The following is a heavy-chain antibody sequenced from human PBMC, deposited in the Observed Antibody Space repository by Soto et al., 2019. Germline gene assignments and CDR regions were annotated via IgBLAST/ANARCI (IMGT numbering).Heavy chain of an antibody. CDR3: AKGRASGSYSGMDV. Sequence: EVQLLESGGDLVEPGGSLRLSCAVSGFTFSSYAMSWVRQAPGKGLEWVSAISSSGGSTHYADSVKGRFTISRDNPKNTLYLQMNSLRGEDTAAYYGAKGRASGSYSGMDVWGQGTTVTVSS. J-gene: IGHJ6*02. V-gene: IGHV3-23*01. CDR2: ISSSGGST. D-gene: IGHD3-10*01. CDR1: GFTFSSYA.